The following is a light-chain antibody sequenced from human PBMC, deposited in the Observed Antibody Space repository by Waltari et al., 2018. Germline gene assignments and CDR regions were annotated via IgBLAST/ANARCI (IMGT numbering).Light chain of an antibody. V-gene: IGLV3-25*03. Sequence: SYELTQTPSVSVSPGQTARIPCSGDALPTKYAYWYQQKTGQAPVVVIYKDTQRPSGIPARFSGSTSGTTVTLTISGVQAEDEADYYCQSADTSGNYVFGPGTKVTVV. CDR1: ALPTKY. CDR2: KDT. J-gene: IGLJ1*01. CDR3: QSADTSGNYV.